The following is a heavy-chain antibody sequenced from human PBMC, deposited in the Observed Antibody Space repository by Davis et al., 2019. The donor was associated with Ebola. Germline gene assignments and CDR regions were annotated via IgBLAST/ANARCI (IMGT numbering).Heavy chain of an antibody. CDR3: ARGALAAGTTYYYYYMDV. V-gene: IGHV4-34*01. CDR1: GGSFSGYY. D-gene: IGHD6-13*01. CDR2: INHSGST. Sequence: PSETLSLTCAVYGGSFSGYYWSWIRQPPGKGLEWIGEINHSGSTNYNPSLKSRVTISVDTSKNQFSLKLSSVTAADTAVYYCARGALAAGTTYYYYYMDVWGKGTTVTVSS. J-gene: IGHJ6*03.